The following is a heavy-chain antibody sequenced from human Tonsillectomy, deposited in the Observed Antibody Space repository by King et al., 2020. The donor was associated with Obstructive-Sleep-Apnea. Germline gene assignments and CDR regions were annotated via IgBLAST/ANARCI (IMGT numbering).Heavy chain of an antibody. Sequence: VQLVESGGGLVQPGGSLRLSCAASGFTFIFYWMSWVRHAPGKGLEWVSNIMQDGSGKYYVYYLKGRFTISRDNAKNSVYLQMNSLRAEDTAVYYCAREYYGGYGSGYYFDYWGQGTLVTVSS. CDR3: AREYYGGYGSGYYFDY. CDR2: IMQDGSGK. J-gene: IGHJ4*02. V-gene: IGHV3-7*03. CDR1: GFTFIFYW. D-gene: IGHD3-10*01.